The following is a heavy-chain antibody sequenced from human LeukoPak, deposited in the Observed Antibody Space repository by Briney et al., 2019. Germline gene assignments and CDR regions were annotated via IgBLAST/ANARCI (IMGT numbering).Heavy chain of an antibody. CDR1: GGSISSGAYY. CDR3: ARVTIFGVVPPN. V-gene: IGHV4-30-4*01. Sequence: PSETLSLTCTVSGGSISSGAYYWSWIRQPPGKGLEWIGYIYYSGRTYYKPSLRSRVTISVDRSRNQFSLKLSSVTAADTAVYYCARVTIFGVVPPNWGQGTLVTVSS. J-gene: IGHJ4*02. D-gene: IGHD3-3*01. CDR2: IYYSGRT.